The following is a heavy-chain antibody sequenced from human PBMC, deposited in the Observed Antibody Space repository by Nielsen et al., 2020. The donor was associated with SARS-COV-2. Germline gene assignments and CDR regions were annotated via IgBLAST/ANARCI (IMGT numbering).Heavy chain of an antibody. CDR1: GFTFSSYA. D-gene: IGHD3-22*01. CDR3: ARDRNYYDSSGYHKGAFDI. Sequence: RGSLRLSCAASGFTFSSYAMHWVRQAPGKGLEWVAVISYDGSNKYYADSVKGRFTISRDNSKNTLYLQMNSLRAEDTAVYYCARDRNYYDSSGYHKGAFDIWGQGTMVTVSS. CDR2: ISYDGSNK. V-gene: IGHV3-30-3*01. J-gene: IGHJ3*02.